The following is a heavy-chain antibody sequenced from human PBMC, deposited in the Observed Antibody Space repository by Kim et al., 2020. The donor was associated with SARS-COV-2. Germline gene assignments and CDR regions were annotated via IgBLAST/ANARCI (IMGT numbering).Heavy chain of an antibody. Sequence: GGSLRLSCVASGFTFSDYYMSWIRQAPGKGLERVSYISRSSSYTNYADSVKGRFTFSRDNAKNSLYLQMNSLRAEDTAVYYCARVGYVYVWGSYRDYYYYDGMDVWGQGTTVTGSS. D-gene: IGHD3-16*02. V-gene: IGHV3-11*05. CDR1: GFTFSDYY. CDR2: ISRSSSYT. CDR3: ARVGYVYVWGSYRDYYYYDGMDV. J-gene: IGHJ6*02.